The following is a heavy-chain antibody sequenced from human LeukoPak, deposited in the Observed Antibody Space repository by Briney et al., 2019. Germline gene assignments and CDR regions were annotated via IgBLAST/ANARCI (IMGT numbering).Heavy chain of an antibody. V-gene: IGHV5-10-1*01. CDR3: ARHTLDIVVNDY. J-gene: IGHJ4*02. D-gene: IGHD2-2*01. CDR1: GYSFTSYW. CDR2: IDPSDSYT. Sequence: GESLRISCKGSGYSFTSYWISWVRQMPGKGLEWMGRIDPSDSYTDYSPSFQGHVTISADKFISTAYLQWSSLKASDTAMYYCARHTLDIVVNDYWGQGTLVTVSS.